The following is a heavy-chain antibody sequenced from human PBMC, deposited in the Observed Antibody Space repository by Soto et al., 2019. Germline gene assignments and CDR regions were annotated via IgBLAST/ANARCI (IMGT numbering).Heavy chain of an antibody. V-gene: IGHV3-23*01. CDR2: ISGGSGGT. Sequence: GGSLRLSCAGSGFTFSTYAMSWVRQAPGKGLEWVSGISGGSGGTYYADSVKGRFTISRDTSKNALYLQMNSLRAEDTAVYYCAKRDRTHDYPDYWGQGTLVTVSS. J-gene: IGHJ4*02. D-gene: IGHD4-17*01. CDR3: AKRDRTHDYPDY. CDR1: GFTFSTYA.